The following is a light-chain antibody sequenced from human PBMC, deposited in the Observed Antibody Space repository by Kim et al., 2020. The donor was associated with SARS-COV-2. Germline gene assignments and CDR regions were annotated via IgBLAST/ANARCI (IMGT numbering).Light chain of an antibody. V-gene: IGKV3D-20*01. CDR3: QQYGSSPS. J-gene: IGKJ2*01. CDR2: DVF. CDR1: QSVRSTD. Sequence: LAPGETATPACGAGQSVRSTDLAWYQQKPGLAPRLLVYDVFRRATDIPDRFSGSGAGTDFTLTISRLEPEDSAVYYCQQYGSSPSFGQGTKLEIK.